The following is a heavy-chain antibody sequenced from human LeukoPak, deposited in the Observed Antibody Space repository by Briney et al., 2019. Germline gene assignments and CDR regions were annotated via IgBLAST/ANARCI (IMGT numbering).Heavy chain of an antibody. CDR3: ARDRIAGATLNTFDY. Sequence: GASVKVSCKASGYTFTSYGISWVRRAPGQGLEWMGWISAYNGNTNYAQKLQGRVTMTTDTSTSTAYMELRSLRSDDTAVYYCARDRIAGATLNTFDYWGQGTLVTVSS. J-gene: IGHJ4*02. V-gene: IGHV1-18*01. CDR1: GYTFTSYG. D-gene: IGHD1-26*01. CDR2: ISAYNGNT.